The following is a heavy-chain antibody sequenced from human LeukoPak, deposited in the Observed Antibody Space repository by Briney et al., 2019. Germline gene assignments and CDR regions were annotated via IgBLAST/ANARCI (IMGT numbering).Heavy chain of an antibody. D-gene: IGHD6-13*01. Sequence: ASVKVSCKASEYTFNIYNMHWVRQAPGQGLEWMGIINPSGGSAQKFQGRVTMTRDTSTSTVYMELSSLRSEDTAVYFCAREGVAGTGLDYWGQGTLVTVSS. CDR3: AREGVAGTGLDY. J-gene: IGHJ4*02. CDR1: EYTFNIYN. V-gene: IGHV1-46*02. CDR2: INPSGG.